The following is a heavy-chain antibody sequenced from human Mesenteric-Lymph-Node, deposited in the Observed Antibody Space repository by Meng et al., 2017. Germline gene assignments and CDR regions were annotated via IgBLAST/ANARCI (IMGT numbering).Heavy chain of an antibody. V-gene: IGHV1-2*06. D-gene: IGHD6-19*01. CDR3: ARVGLPLVGGWYWAGMGY. CDR1: GYTFTGYY. J-gene: IGHJ4*02. Sequence: QVQRVQSGAEVKKPGASVKVSCKASGYTFTGYYMHWVRQAPGQGLEWMGRINPNSGGTNYAQKFQGRVTMTRDTSISTAYMELSRLRSDDTAVYYCARVGLPLVGGWYWAGMGYWGQGTLVTVSS. CDR2: INPNSGGT.